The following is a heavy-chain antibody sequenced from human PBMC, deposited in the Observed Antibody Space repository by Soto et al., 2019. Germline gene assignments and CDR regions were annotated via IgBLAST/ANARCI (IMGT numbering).Heavy chain of an antibody. J-gene: IGHJ6*02. CDR3: ARARLDRPFGMDV. CDR1: GGTFSSYT. V-gene: IGHV1-69*02. CDR2: IIPILGIA. Sequence: QVQLVQSGAEVKKPGSSVKVSCKASGGTFSSYTISWVRQAPGQGLEWMGRIIPILGIANYAQKFQGRVTITADKTTGTAYMELSSLRSEDTAVYYCARARLDRPFGMDVWGQGTTVTVSS.